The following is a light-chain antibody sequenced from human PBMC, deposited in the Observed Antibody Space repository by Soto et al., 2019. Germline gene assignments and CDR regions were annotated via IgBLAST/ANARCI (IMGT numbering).Light chain of an antibody. CDR3: SSYTSSSTLV. V-gene: IGLV2-14*01. Sequence: QSALTQPASVSGSPGQSITISCTGTSSDVGGYNYVSWYQQHPGKAPKLMIYEVSNGPSGVSNRFSGSKSGNTASLTISGLQAEDEAEYYCSSYTSSSTLVFGGGTKVTVL. CDR2: EVS. CDR1: SSDVGGYNY. J-gene: IGLJ2*01.